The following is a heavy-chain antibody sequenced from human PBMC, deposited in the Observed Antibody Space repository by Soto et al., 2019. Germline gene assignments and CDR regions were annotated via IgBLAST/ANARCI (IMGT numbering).Heavy chain of an antibody. D-gene: IGHD6-19*01. CDR3: AKTXSGSGWYGAYYYYGMDV. CDR2: ISGSGGST. V-gene: IGHV3-23*01. J-gene: IGHJ6*02. Sequence: PGGSLRLSCAASGFTFSSYSMSWVRQAPGKGLEWVSAISGSGGSTYYADSVRGRFTISRDNSKNTLYLQMNSLRAEDTAVYYCAKTXSGSGWYGAYYYYGMDVWGQGTTVTVSS. CDR1: GFTFSSYS.